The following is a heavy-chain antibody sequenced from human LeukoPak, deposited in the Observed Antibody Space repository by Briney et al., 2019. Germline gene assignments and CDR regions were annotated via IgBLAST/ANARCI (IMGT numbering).Heavy chain of an antibody. Sequence: GGSLRLSCAASGFTVSSDYMTWVRQAPGKALEWVSIIYSADTTYYADSVRGRFTISRDNSKNTLYLQMNSLRAEDSAVYYCAREDRWMGGFDYWGQGTLVTVSS. CDR1: GFTVSSDY. CDR3: AREDRWMGGFDY. D-gene: IGHD2-15*01. V-gene: IGHV3-66*01. J-gene: IGHJ4*02. CDR2: IYSADTT.